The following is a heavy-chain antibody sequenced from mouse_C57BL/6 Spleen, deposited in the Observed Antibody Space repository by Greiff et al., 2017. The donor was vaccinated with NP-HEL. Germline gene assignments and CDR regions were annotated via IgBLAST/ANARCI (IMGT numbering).Heavy chain of an antibody. Sequence: ESGPGLVKPSQSLSLTCSVTGYSITSGYYWNWIRQFPGNKLEWMGYISYDGSNNYNPSLKNRISITRDTSKNQFFLKLNSVTTEDTATYYCAREGYDGYYGFDYWGQGTTLTVSS. D-gene: IGHD2-3*01. J-gene: IGHJ2*01. CDR3: AREGYDGYYGFDY. V-gene: IGHV3-6*01. CDR1: GYSITSGYY. CDR2: ISYDGSN.